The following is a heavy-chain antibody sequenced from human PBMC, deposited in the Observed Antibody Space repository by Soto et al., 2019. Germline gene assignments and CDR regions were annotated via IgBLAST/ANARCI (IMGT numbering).Heavy chain of an antibody. D-gene: IGHD5-18*01. V-gene: IGHV4-59*01. CDR2: IYYSGTT. J-gene: IGHJ4*02. CDR3: ARHVDSTRAYYFDY. Sequence: SETLSLTCTVSGGSISSYYWSWIRQPPGKGLEWIGYIYYSGTTDYNPSLKSRVTISVDRSKNQFSLKLNSVTAADSAVYYCARHVDSTRAYYFDYWGQGTLVTVSS. CDR1: GGSISSYY.